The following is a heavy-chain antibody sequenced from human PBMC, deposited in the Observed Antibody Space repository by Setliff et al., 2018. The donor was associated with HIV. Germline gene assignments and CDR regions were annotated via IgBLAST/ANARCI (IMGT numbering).Heavy chain of an antibody. CDR2: ISGSGDSR. CDR3: ARDLYGVSATAFDV. V-gene: IGHV3-48*03. D-gene: IGHD6-13*01. J-gene: IGHJ3*01. CDR1: GFTFSGFE. Sequence: GGSLRLSCAASGFTFSGFEMNWVRQALGKGLEWVSYISGSGDSRAYADSVKGRFTISRDNAKNSLYLQMNSLRVDDTAVYYCARDLYGVSATAFDVWGQGTMVTVSS.